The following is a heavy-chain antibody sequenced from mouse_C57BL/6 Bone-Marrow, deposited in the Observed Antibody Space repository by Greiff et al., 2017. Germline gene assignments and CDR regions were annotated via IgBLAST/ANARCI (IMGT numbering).Heavy chain of an antibody. CDR3: ARGHY. CDR1: GYTFTSYW. J-gene: IGHJ2*01. CDR2: IHPNSGST. V-gene: IGHV1-64*01. Sequence: VKLQQPGAELVQPGASVKLSCKASGYTFTSYWMHWVKQRPGQGLGWIGMIHPNSGSTNYNEKFKSKATLTVDKSSSTAYMQLGSMTTEYSAVYYCARGHYWGQGTTLTVSS.